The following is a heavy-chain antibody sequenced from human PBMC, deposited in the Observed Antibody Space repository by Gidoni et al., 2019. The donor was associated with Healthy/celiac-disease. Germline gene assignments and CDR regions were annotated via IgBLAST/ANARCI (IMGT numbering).Heavy chain of an antibody. CDR2: IGGSGGST. V-gene: IGHV3-23*01. Sequence: EVQLLQSGGGLVQPGASLRLSSTASRSTLSSYATCWVRQAPGKGLEWVSAIGGSGGSTYYADSVKGRFTISRDNSKNTLYLQMNSLRAEDTAVYYCAKDRGITIFGVVIDYWGQGTLVTVSS. CDR1: RSTLSSYA. CDR3: AKDRGITIFGVVIDY. D-gene: IGHD3-3*01. J-gene: IGHJ4*02.